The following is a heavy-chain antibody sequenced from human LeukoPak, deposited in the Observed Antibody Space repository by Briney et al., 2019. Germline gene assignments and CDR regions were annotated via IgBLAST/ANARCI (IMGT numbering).Heavy chain of an antibody. V-gene: IGHV4-61*05. D-gene: IGHD3-22*01. Sequence: PSETLSLTCTVSGGSINSSFYWGWIRQPPGKGLEWIGYIYYSGSTNYNPSLKSRVTISVDTSKNQFSLKLSSVTAADTAVYYCARVFSTNYYDDRGWFDPWGQGTLVTVSS. CDR1: GGSINSSFY. J-gene: IGHJ5*02. CDR2: IYYSGST. CDR3: ARVFSTNYYDDRGWFDP.